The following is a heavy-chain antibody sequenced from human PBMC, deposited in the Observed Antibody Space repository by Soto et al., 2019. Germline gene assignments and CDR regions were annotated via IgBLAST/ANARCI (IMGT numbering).Heavy chain of an antibody. J-gene: IGHJ4*02. CDR3: ARLVVVAPVANV. CDR2: IFYTGTT. V-gene: IGHV4-39*02. CDR1: GGSVSSGDYH. Sequence: TLSLTCTVSGGSVSSGDYHWGWIRQPPGQGLEWIGSIFYTGTTFYNPSLESRVTMSVDTSKNSFSLHLTSVTAADTAVYFCARLVVVAPVANVWGQGTLVTVSS. D-gene: IGHD2-2*01.